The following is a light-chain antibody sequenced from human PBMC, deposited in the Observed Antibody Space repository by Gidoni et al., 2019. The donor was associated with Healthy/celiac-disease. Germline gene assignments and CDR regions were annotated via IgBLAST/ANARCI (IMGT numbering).Light chain of an antibody. CDR1: SSNIGNNY. CDR3: GTWDSSLSAYV. J-gene: IGLJ1*01. CDR2: DNN. V-gene: IGLV1-51*01. Sequence: QSVLTQPPSVSAAPGQKVTISCSGSSSNIGNNYVSWYQQLPGTAPKLLIYDNNKRPSGIPDRFSGSKSGTSATLGITGLQTGDEADYYCGTWDSSLSAYVFETGTKVTVL.